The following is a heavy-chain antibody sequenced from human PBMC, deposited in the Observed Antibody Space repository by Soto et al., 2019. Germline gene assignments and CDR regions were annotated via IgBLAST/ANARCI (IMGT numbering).Heavy chain of an antibody. CDR3: ARDLWGYCGTDCYPLDV. CDR1: GGSISSSSYY. Sequence: PSETLSLTCTVSGGSISSSSYYWGWIRQPPGKGLEWIGSIYYSGSTYYNPSLKSRATISVDTSKNQFSLKLNSVTAADTAVYYCARDLWGYCGTDCYPLDVWGQGTTVTVSS. D-gene: IGHD2-21*02. J-gene: IGHJ6*02. V-gene: IGHV4-39*07. CDR2: IYYSGST.